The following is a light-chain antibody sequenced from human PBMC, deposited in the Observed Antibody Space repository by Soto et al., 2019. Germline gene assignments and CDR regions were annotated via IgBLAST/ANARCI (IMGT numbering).Light chain of an antibody. CDR3: CSYAGSSTYVV. CDR2: EGS. CDR1: SSDVGSYNL. V-gene: IGLV2-23*01. J-gene: IGLJ2*01. Sequence: QYVLTQPASVSGSPGQSITISCTGTSSDVGSYNLVSWYQQHPGKAPKLMIYEGSKRPSGVSNRFSGSKSGNTASLTISGXQAEDEADYYCCSYAGSSTYVVFGGGTKVTVL.